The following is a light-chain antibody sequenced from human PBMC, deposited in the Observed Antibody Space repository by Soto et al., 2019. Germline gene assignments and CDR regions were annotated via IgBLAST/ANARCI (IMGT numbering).Light chain of an antibody. CDR2: DVT. CDR1: SSDIGGYNY. V-gene: IGLV2-14*03. Sequence: QSALTQPASVSGSPGQSITISCTGTSSDIGGYNYVSWYQQHPGKAPKLIIFDVTYRPSGVSNRFSGSKSGNTASLTISGLQAEDEAAYYCTSYTATSTLEVFGGGTKLTVL. J-gene: IGLJ2*01. CDR3: TSYTATSTLEV.